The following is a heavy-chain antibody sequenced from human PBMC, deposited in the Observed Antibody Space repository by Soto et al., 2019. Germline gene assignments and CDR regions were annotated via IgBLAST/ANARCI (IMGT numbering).Heavy chain of an antibody. J-gene: IGHJ3*02. V-gene: IGHV5-10-1*01. CDR2: TDPSDSYT. CDR3: ASPLRNYYDSRGYIPAGALDI. CDR1: GYSFTSYW. D-gene: IGHD3-22*01. Sequence: GESLKISCKGSGYSFTSYWISWVRQMPGKGLEWMGRTDPSDSYTNYSPSFQGHVTISADESISTAYLQWSSLKASDTAMYYCASPLRNYYDSRGYIPAGALDIWGQGTMVTVSS.